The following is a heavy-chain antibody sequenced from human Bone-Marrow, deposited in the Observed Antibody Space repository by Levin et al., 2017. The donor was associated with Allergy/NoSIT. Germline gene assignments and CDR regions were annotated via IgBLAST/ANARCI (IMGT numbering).Heavy chain of an antibody. D-gene: IGHD3-16*02. CDR1: GFTFSSYD. J-gene: IGHJ6*03. CDR3: ARDGHLGELSSPYYYYYMDV. CDR2: IGTAGDT. Sequence: PGESLKISCAASGFTFSSYDMHWVRQATGKGLEWVSAIGTAGDTYYPGSVKGRFTISRENAKNSLYLQMNSLRAGDTAVYYCARDGHLGELSSPYYYYYMDVWGKGTTVTVSS. V-gene: IGHV3-13*01.